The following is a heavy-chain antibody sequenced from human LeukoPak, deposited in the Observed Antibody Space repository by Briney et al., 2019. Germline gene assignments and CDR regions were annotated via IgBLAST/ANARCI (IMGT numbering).Heavy chain of an antibody. Sequence: GGSLRLSCTASGFTFGDYAMSWVRQAPGKGLEWVGFIRSKAYGGTTEYAASVKGRFTISRDDSNSIAYLQMNSLKTEDTAVYYCTRATAKRSADYWGQGTLVTVSS. V-gene: IGHV3-49*04. CDR3: TRATAKRSADY. CDR1: GFTFGDYA. J-gene: IGHJ4*02. D-gene: IGHD5-18*01. CDR2: IRSKAYGGTT.